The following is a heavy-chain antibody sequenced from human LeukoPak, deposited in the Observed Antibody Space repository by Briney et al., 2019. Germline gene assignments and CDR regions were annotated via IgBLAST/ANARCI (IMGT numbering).Heavy chain of an antibody. CDR3: AKDEYSGYDVFDC. V-gene: IGHV3-23*01. Sequence: GGSLRLSCAASGFTFSSYAMSWVRQAPGKGLEWVSAISGSGGSTYYADSVKGRFTISRDKSKNTLYLQMNSLRVEDTAVYYCAKDEYSGYDVFDCWGQGTLVTVSS. CDR2: ISGSGGST. D-gene: IGHD5-12*01. CDR1: GFTFSSYA. J-gene: IGHJ4*02.